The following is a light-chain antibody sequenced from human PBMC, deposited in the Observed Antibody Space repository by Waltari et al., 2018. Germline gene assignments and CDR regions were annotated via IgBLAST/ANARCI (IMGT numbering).Light chain of an antibody. CDR3: QQSYSTPRT. J-gene: IGKJ1*01. CDR1: QSLGSY. Sequence: DIQMTQSPSSLSASVGARVTITCRASQSLGSYLNWYQQKPGKAPNLLIYATSSLQSGVPSRFCGSGSGTDFTLTISSLQPEDFATYYCQQSYSTPRTFGQGTKVEIK. CDR2: ATS. V-gene: IGKV1-39*01.